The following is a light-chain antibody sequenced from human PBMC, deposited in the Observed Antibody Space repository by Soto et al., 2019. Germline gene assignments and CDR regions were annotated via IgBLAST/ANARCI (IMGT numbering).Light chain of an antibody. J-gene: IGLJ2*01. CDR2: TNN. Sequence: QSVLTQPPSTSGTPGQRVTISCSGSSSNSGSNTVHWYQQIPGTAPKLLIYTNNQRSSGVSDRFSGSKSDTSASLVISGLQSEDEADYYCATWDNGLTGVVFGGGTKLTVL. CDR3: ATWDNGLTGVV. CDR1: SSNSGSNT. V-gene: IGLV1-44*01.